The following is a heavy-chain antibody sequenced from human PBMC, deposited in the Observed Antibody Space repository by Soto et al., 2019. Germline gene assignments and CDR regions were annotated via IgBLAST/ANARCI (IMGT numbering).Heavy chain of an antibody. J-gene: IGHJ4*02. CDR1: GGSISSGGYY. V-gene: IGHV4-31*03. CDR2: IYYSGST. CDR3: ARSPEATVTAFDY. D-gene: IGHD4-17*01. Sequence: QVQLQESGPGLVKPSQTLPLTCTVSGGSISSGGYYWSWIRQHPGKGLEWFGYIYYSGSTYYHPSLRSRVSISVAKSKNQCSLKLSSVTAADTAVYYCARSPEATVTAFDYWGQGTLVTVSS.